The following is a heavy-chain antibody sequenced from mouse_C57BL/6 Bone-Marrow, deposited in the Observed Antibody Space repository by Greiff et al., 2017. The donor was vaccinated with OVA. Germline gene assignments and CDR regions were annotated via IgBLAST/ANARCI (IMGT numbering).Heavy chain of an antibody. CDR2: IHPNSGST. V-gene: IGHV1-64*01. CDR1: GYTFTSYW. J-gene: IGHJ1*03. Sequence: QVQLQQPGAELVKPGASVKLSCKASGYTFTSYWMHWVKQRPGPGLEWIGMIHPNSGSTNYNEKFKSKATLTVDKSSSTAYMQLSSLTSEDSAVYYCAREYYGNPWCFDVWGTGTTGTVSS. D-gene: IGHD2-1*01. CDR3: AREYYGNPWCFDV.